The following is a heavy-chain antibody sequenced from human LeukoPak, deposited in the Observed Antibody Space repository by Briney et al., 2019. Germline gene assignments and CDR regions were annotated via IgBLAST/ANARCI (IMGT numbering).Heavy chain of an antibody. CDR2: ISAYNGNT. CDR1: GYTFTSYG. D-gene: IGHD3-3*01. V-gene: IGHV1-18*01. Sequence: ASVKVSCNASGYTFTSYGISWVRQAPGQGLEWMGWISAYNGNTNYAQKLQGRVTMTTDTSTSTAYMELRSLRSDDTAVYYCAREFDFWSGTEYFQHWGQGTLVTVSS. CDR3: AREFDFWSGTEYFQH. J-gene: IGHJ1*01.